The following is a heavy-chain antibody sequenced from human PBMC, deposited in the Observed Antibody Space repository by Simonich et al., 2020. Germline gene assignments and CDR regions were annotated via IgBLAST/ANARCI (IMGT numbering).Heavy chain of an antibody. Sequence: QVQLQQWGAGLLKPSETLSLTCAVYGGSFSGYSWSWIRQPPGKGLEWIGEINHSGSINYNPSPTIRLTISVDTSKNQFSLKLSSVTAADTAVYYCARGLRVAAAGTAFQHWGQGTLVTVSS. CDR2: INHSGSI. V-gene: IGHV4-34*01. CDR1: GGSFSGYS. D-gene: IGHD6-13*01. J-gene: IGHJ1*01. CDR3: ARGLRVAAAGTAFQH.